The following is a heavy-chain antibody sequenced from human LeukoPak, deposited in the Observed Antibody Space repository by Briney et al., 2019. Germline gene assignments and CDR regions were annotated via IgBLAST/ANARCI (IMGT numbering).Heavy chain of an antibody. Sequence: GASVKVSCKASGGTFSSYAISWVRQAPGQGLEWMGRIIPILGIANYAQKFQGRVTITTDESTSTAYMELRSLRSDDTAVYYCARDNSGYNFDYWGQGTLVTVSS. CDR3: ARDNSGYNFDY. CDR1: GGTFSSYA. V-gene: IGHV1-69*04. CDR2: IIPILGIA. D-gene: IGHD3-16*02. J-gene: IGHJ4*02.